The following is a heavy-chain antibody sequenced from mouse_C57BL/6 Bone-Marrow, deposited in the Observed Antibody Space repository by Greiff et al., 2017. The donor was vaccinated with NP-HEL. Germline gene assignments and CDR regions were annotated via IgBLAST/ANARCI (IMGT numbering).Heavy chain of an antibody. J-gene: IGHJ3*01. D-gene: IGHD5-1-1*01. V-gene: IGHV7-3*01. CDR2: IRNKANGYTT. CDR1: GFTFTDYY. Sequence: DVMLVESGGGLVQPGGSLSLSCAASGFTFTDYYMSWVRQPPGKALEWLGFIRNKANGYTTEYSASVKGRFTISRDNSQSILYLQMNALRAEDSATYYCARYGYPAWFAYWGKGTLVTVSA. CDR3: ARYGYPAWFAY.